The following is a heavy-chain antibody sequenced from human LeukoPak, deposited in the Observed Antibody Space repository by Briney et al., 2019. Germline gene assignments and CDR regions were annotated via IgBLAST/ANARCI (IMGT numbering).Heavy chain of an antibody. Sequence: GGSLRLSCAASGLIFGSRWMSWIRQAPGKGREWVANIKRDGSGEYYLDSVKGRFTISRDNAKNSLYLQMNSLRAEDTAVYYCASLLGDKTIFDFWGQGTLVTVSS. CDR3: ASLLGDKTIFDF. D-gene: IGHD1-26*01. J-gene: IGHJ4*02. V-gene: IGHV3-7*01. CDR2: IKRDGSGE. CDR1: GLIFGSRW.